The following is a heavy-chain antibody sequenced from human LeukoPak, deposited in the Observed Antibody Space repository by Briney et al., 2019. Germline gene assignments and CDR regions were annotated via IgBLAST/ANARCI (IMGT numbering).Heavy chain of an antibody. V-gene: IGHV4-59*08. J-gene: IGHJ5*02. D-gene: IGHD6-13*01. Sequence: SETLSLTCSVSGGSINNYFWNWLRQSPGRGLEWIGHVYNTGSTRYNPSLKSRVFISIDTSMNQFSLKLSSVTAADTAVYYCAQRARAEADTSPDNWIDPWGQGTLVTVSS. CDR3: AQRARAEADTSPDNWIDP. CDR2: VYNTGST. CDR1: GGSINNYF.